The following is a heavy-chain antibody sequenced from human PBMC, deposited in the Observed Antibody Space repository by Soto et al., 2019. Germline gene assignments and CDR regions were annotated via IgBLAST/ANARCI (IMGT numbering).Heavy chain of an antibody. J-gene: IGHJ5*02. CDR3: AGRNVDTPPNWFDP. Sequence: ASVKVSCKASGGTFSSYAISWVRQAPGQGLEWMGGIIPIFGTANYAQKFQGRVTITADESTSTAYMELSSLRSEDTAVYYCAGRNVDTPPNWFDPWGQGTLVTVSS. CDR1: GGTFSSYA. D-gene: IGHD5-18*01. CDR2: IIPIFGTA. V-gene: IGHV1-69*13.